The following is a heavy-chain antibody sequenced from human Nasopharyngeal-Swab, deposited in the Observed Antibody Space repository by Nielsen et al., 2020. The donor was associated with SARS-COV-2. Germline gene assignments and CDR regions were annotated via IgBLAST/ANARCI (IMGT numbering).Heavy chain of an antibody. CDR3: AKESSTYYYDN. Sequence: GESLKISCAASGFTFSSYGMHWVRQAPGKGLEWVAVISYDGSNKHYADSVKGRFTISRDNSKNTLYLQMNSLRPEDTAVYYCAKESSTYYYDNWGQGTLVTVSS. V-gene: IGHV3-30*18. D-gene: IGHD2-2*01. CDR1: GFTFSSYG. J-gene: IGHJ4*02. CDR2: ISYDGSNK.